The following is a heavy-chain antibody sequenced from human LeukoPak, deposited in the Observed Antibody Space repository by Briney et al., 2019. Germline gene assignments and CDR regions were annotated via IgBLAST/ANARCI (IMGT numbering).Heavy chain of an antibody. J-gene: IGHJ6*02. V-gene: IGHV4-59*01. CDR3: AREVWGYGMDV. CDR1: GGSISSYY. Sequence: SETLSLTCTVSGGSISSYYWSWSRQPPGKGLEWIGYIYYGGSTNYNPSLKSRVTISVDTSKNQFSLKLSSVTAADTAVYYCAREVWGYGMDVWGQGTTVTVSS. D-gene: IGHD3-16*01. CDR2: IYYGGST.